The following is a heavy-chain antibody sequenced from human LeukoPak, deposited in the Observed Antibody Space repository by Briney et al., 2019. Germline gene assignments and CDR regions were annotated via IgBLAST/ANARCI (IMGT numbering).Heavy chain of an antibody. D-gene: IGHD2-21*02. V-gene: IGHV1-18*01. CDR3: ATVGCGGDCYNY. Sequence: ASVKVSCKASGYTFTSYGISWVRQAPGQGLEWMGWIIAYNGNTNYAQKLQGRVTMTEDTSTDTAYMELSSLRSEDTAVYYCATVGCGGDCYNYWGQGTLVTVSS. CDR1: GYTFTSYG. CDR2: IIAYNGNT. J-gene: IGHJ4*02.